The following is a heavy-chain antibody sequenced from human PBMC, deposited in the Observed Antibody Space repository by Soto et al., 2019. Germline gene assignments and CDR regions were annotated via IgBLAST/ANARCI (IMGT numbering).Heavy chain of an antibody. Sequence: SGPTPVNPTHTFTLPCTFSGFSLSTSGVGVGWVRQPQGNSLEWLTLLYWDDDRRYNPSLRNRLTFTKNTSKNQVVLTMTNMDPVDNAGYYCGHGSSIVGDHAFDYWGQGTMVTVSS. D-gene: IGHD1-26*01. CDR2: LYWDDDR. J-gene: IGHJ4*02. CDR3: GHGSSIVGDHAFDY. V-gene: IGHV2-5*02. CDR1: GFSLSTSGVG.